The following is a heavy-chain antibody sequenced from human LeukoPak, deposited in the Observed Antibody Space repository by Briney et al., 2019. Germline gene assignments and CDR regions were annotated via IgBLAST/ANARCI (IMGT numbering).Heavy chain of an antibody. Sequence: ASVKVSCKASGYTFTSYDINWVRQATGQGLEWMGWMNPNSGNTGYAQKFQGRVTMTRNTSISTAYMELSSLRSEDTAVYYCASAVGEIVVVPAARGGLANWGQGTLVTVSS. D-gene: IGHD2-2*01. J-gene: IGHJ4*02. CDR3: ASAVGEIVVVPAARGGLAN. V-gene: IGHV1-8*01. CDR2: MNPNSGNT. CDR1: GYTFTSYD.